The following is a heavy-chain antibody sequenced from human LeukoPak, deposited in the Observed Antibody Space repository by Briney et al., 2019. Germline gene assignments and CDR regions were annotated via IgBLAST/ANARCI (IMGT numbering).Heavy chain of an antibody. D-gene: IGHD2-2*01. CDR1: GGSFSGYH. Sequence: PSETLSLTCAVYGGSFSGYHWSWSRQPPGKGLEWIGEINHSGSTNNNPSLKSPVTISVDASKNQFSLKLSSVTAADTAVYYCARETRGIVGYCSITSCRRKNWFDPWGQGTLVTVSS. V-gene: IGHV4-34*01. CDR3: ARETRGIVGYCSITSCRRKNWFDP. J-gene: IGHJ5*02. CDR2: INHSGST.